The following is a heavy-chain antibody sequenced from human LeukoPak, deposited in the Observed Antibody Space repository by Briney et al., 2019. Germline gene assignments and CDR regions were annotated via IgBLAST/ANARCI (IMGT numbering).Heavy chain of an antibody. D-gene: IGHD1-26*01. Sequence: ASVKVSCKASGYTFTNHYIHWVRQAPGQGLEWMGIINPSGGGTTYAQKFQGRVTMTRDTSTSTVYMDLSGLRSDDTAVYYCARERELRPPYFDYWDQGTLVTVSS. CDR3: ARERELRPPYFDY. J-gene: IGHJ4*02. CDR1: GYTFTNHY. CDR2: INPSGGGT. V-gene: IGHV1-46*01.